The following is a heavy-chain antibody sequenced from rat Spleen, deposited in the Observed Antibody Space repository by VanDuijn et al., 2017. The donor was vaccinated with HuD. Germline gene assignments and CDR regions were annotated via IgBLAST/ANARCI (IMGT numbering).Heavy chain of an antibody. Sequence: EVQLVESDGGLVQPGRSLKLSCAASGFTFSNYGMHWIRQAPTKGLEWVASISPSGGSTYYRDSVKGRFTISRDNAKSTLYLQMDSLRSEDTATYYCTTGGYYGLHYWGQGVMVTVSS. CDR2: ISPSGGST. D-gene: IGHD1-6*01. CDR3: TTGGYYGLHY. CDR1: GFTFSNYG. J-gene: IGHJ2*01. V-gene: IGHV5-19*01.